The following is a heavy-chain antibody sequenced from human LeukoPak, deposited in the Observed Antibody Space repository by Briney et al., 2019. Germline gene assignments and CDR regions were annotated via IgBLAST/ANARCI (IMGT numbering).Heavy chain of an antibody. CDR2: ISSSSSYI. V-gene: IGHV3-11*06. J-gene: IGHJ4*02. D-gene: IGHD3-22*01. CDR3: ARDYGSGYYYYFDY. Sequence: PGGSLRLSCAASGFTFSDYYMSWIRQAPGKGLEWVSSISSSSSYIYYAGSVKGRFAISRDNSKNSLYLQMNSLRAEDTAVYYCARDYGSGYYYYFDYWGQGTLVTVSS. CDR1: GFTFSDYY.